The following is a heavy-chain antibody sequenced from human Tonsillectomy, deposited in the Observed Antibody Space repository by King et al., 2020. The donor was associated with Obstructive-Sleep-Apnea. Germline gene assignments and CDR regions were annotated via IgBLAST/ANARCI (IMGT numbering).Heavy chain of an antibody. V-gene: IGHV3-30*02. CDR2: VRYDGNNK. CDR3: AKEPVNTAMVRTFYYGLDV. J-gene: IGHJ6*02. D-gene: IGHD5-18*01. Sequence: VQLVESGGGVVQPGRSLRLSCAASGFTFSNFGMHWVRQAPGKGLEWVAVVRYDGNNKYYADSVKGRRTISRDNSKNTLYLQMNSLRAEDTAVYYCAKEPVNTAMVRTFYYGLDVWGQGTTVTVSS. CDR1: GFTFSNFG.